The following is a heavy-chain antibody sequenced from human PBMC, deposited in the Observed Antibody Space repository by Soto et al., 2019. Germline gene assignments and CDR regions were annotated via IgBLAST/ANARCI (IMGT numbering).Heavy chain of an antibody. Sequence: PSETLSLTCTVSGGSISSYYWSWIRQPPEKGLQWIGYIYYSGSTKYNPSLKSRVTISVDTSKNQFSLKLSSVTAADTAVYYCARFLSGYSPPYYFDYWGQGTQVTVS. CDR2: IYYSGST. V-gene: IGHV4-59*01. CDR1: GGSISSYY. D-gene: IGHD3-22*01. CDR3: ARFLSGYSPPYYFDY. J-gene: IGHJ4*02.